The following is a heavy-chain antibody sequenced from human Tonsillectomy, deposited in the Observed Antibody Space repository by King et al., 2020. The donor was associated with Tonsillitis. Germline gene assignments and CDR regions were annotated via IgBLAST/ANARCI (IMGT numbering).Heavy chain of an antibody. CDR1: GFNVSRKN. CDR3: ASGYDYYDSSGYDPGLDY. CDR2: IYSGGST. J-gene: IGHJ4*02. Sequence: VQLVESGGGLIQPGGSLRLSCAASGFNVSRKNMSWVRQAPGKGLEWVSVIYSGGSTYYADSVKGRFTISRDNSKNTLYLQMNSLRAEDTAVYYCASGYDYYDSSGYDPGLDYWGQGTLVTVSS. V-gene: IGHV3-53*01. D-gene: IGHD3-22*01.